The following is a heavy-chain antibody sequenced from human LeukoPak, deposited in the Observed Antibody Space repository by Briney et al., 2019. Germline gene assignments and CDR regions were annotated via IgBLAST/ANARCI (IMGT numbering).Heavy chain of an antibody. D-gene: IGHD2-2*01. V-gene: IGHV3-23*01. Sequence: PGGSLRLSCAASGFTFSRHAMNWVRQAPGKGLEWVSGISHSGGSTYYADSVKGRFTISRDNSKSTLYLQMNSLRAEDTAVYYCAKDGYDSPNYSDNWGQGTLVTVSS. CDR2: ISHSGGST. J-gene: IGHJ4*02. CDR3: AKDGYDSPNYSDN. CDR1: GFTFSRHA.